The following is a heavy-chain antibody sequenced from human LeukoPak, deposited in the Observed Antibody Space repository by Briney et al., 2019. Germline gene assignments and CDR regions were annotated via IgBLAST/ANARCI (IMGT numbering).Heavy chain of an antibody. CDR1: GGSISSSNW. D-gene: IGHD4-23*01. V-gene: IGHV4-4*02. J-gene: IGHJ5*02. CDR2: IYHSGST. Sequence: SETLSLTCAVSGGSISSSNWWSWVRQPPGKGLEWIGEIYHSGSTNYNPSLKSRVTISVDKSKNQFSLKLSSVTAADTAVYYCARDGLTTVAEGWFDPWGQGTLVTVSS. CDR3: ARDGLTTVAEGWFDP.